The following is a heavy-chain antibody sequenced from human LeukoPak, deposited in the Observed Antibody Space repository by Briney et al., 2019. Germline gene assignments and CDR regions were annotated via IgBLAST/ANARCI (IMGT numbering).Heavy chain of an antibody. Sequence: SETLSLTCAVYGGSFSGYYWSWVRQPPGKGLEWIGEINHSGSTNYNPSLKSRVTISVDTSKNQFSLKLSSVTAADTAVYYCARGQYSSGWYQYWGQGTLVTVSS. CDR2: INHSGST. CDR3: ARGQYSSGWYQY. J-gene: IGHJ4*02. CDR1: GGSFSGYY. V-gene: IGHV4-34*01. D-gene: IGHD6-19*01.